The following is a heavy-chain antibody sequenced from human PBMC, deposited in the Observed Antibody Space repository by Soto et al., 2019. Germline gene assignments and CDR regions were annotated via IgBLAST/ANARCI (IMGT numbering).Heavy chain of an antibody. J-gene: IGHJ4*02. CDR2: ISSDGSNK. D-gene: IGHD3-10*01. V-gene: IGHV3-30*18. Sequence: QVQLVESGGGVVQPGRSLRLSCAASGFTFSSYGMHWVRQAPGKGLEWVALISSDGSNKYYADSVKGRFTIARDNSKNTLYLQMNSLRAEDTAGYYCAKVRADYYYGSGPFDYWGQGTLVTVSS. CDR3: AKVRADYYYGSGPFDY. CDR1: GFTFSSYG.